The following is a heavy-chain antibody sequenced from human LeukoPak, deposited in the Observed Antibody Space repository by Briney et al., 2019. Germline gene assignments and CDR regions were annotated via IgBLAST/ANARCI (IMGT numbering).Heavy chain of an antibody. CDR1: GVTFDDYG. CDR3: AKLQLPLGYLTPSYYDFWSGRSGAFDI. V-gene: IGHV3-23*01. J-gene: IGHJ3*02. Sequence: PGGSLRLSCAASGVTFDDYGMSWVRQAPGKGLEWVSAISGSGGSTYYADSVKGRFTISRDNSKNTLYLQMNSLRAEDTAVYYCAKLQLPLGYLTPSYYDFWSGRSGAFDIWGQGTMVTVSS. CDR2: ISGSGGST. D-gene: IGHD3-3*01.